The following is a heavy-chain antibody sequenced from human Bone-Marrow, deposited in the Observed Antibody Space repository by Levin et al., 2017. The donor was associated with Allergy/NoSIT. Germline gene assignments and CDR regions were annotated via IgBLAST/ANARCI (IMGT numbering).Heavy chain of an antibody. V-gene: IGHV3-30*18. D-gene: IGHD2-2*01. Sequence: GGSLRLSCAASGFTFSSYGMHWVRQAPGKGLEWVAVISYDGSNKYYADSVKGRFTISRDNSKNTLYLQMNSLRAEDTAVYYCAKDAGVSTSCSRTHYGMDVWGQGTTVTVSS. J-gene: IGHJ6*02. CDR3: AKDAGVSTSCSRTHYGMDV. CDR2: ISYDGSNK. CDR1: GFTFSSYG.